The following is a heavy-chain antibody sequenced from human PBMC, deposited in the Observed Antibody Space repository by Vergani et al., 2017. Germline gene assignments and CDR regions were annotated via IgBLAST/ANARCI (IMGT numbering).Heavy chain of an antibody. D-gene: IGHD6-13*01. V-gene: IGHV5-51*01. CDR3: ARHIAAAGTRGTYYYYYMDV. J-gene: IGHJ6*03. Sequence: EVQLVQSGAEVKKPGESLKISCKGSGYSFTSYWIGWVSQMPGKGLEWMGIIYPGDSDTRYSPSFQGQVTISADKSISTAYLQWSSLKAADTAMYYCARHIAAAGTRGTYYYYYMDVWGKGTTVTVSS. CDR2: IYPGDSDT. CDR1: GYSFTSYW.